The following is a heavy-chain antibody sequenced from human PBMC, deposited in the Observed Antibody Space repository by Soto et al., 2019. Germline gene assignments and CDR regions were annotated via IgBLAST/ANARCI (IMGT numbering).Heavy chain of an antibody. D-gene: IGHD2-8*01. Sequence: QPGGSLRLSCTASGFTFGDYAMSWFRQAPGKGLEWVGFIRSKAYGGTTEYAASVKGRFTISRDDSKSIAYLQMNSLKTEDTAVYYCTRDEPLYCTNGVCGDWFDPWGQGTLVTVSS. J-gene: IGHJ5*02. V-gene: IGHV3-49*03. CDR2: IRSKAYGGTT. CDR1: GFTFGDYA. CDR3: TRDEPLYCTNGVCGDWFDP.